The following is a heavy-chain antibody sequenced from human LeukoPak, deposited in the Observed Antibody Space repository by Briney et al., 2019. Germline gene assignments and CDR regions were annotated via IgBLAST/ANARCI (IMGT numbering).Heavy chain of an antibody. D-gene: IGHD5-12*01. CDR2: IYTSGST. V-gene: IGHV4-4*07. CDR1: GGSISSYY. CDR3: ARGHYVATVLGYYYYMDV. Sequence: SETLSLTCTVSGGSISSYYWSWIRQPAGKGLEWIGRIYTSGSTNYNPSLKSRVTMSVDTSKNQFSLKLSSVTAADTAVYYCARGHYVATVLGYYYYMDVWGKGTTVTVSS. J-gene: IGHJ6*03.